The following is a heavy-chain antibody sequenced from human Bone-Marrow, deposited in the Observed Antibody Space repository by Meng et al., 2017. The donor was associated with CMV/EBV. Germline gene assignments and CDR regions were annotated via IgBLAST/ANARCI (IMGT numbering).Heavy chain of an antibody. CDR2: ISYDGSNK. CDR3: ARDTTHIVVLPAASSFDY. CDR1: GFTFSSYG. D-gene: IGHD2-2*01. Sequence: GESLKISCAASGFTFSSYGMHWVRQAPGKGLEWVAVISYDGSNKYYADSVKGRFTISRDSSKNTLYLQMNSLRAEDTAVYYCARDTTHIVVLPAASSFDYWGQGTLVTVSS. V-gene: IGHV3-30*19. J-gene: IGHJ4*02.